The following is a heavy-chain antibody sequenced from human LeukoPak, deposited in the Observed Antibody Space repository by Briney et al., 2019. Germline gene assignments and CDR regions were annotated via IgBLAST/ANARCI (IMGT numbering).Heavy chain of an antibody. V-gene: IGHV4-59*01. D-gene: IGHD6-13*01. CDR1: GGSISSYY. Sequence: PSETLSLTCTVSGGSISSYYWSWIRQPPGKGLEWIGYIYYSGSTNYNPSLKSRVTISVDTSKNQFSLKLSSVTAADTAVYYCARGESSPWYFDLWGRGTLVTVSS. J-gene: IGHJ2*01. CDR2: IYYSGST. CDR3: ARGESSPWYFDL.